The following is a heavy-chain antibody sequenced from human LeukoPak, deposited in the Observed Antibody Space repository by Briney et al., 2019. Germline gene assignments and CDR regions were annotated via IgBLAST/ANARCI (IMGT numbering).Heavy chain of an antibody. V-gene: IGHV3-21*01. Sequence: GGSLRLSCAASGFTSSSYSMNWVRQAPGKGLEWVSSISSSSSYIYYADSVKGRFTISRDNAKNSLYLQMNSLRAEDTAVYYCARVANSSSWYNWFDPWGQGTLVTVSS. CDR3: ARVANSSSWYNWFDP. CDR1: GFTSSSYS. D-gene: IGHD6-13*01. J-gene: IGHJ5*02. CDR2: ISSSSSYI.